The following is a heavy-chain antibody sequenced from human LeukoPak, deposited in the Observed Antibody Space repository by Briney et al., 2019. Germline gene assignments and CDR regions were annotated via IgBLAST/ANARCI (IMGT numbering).Heavy chain of an antibody. J-gene: IGHJ4*02. CDR2: INPSGGST. Sequence: ASVKVSCKASGYTFTSYAMNWVRQAPGQGLEWMGIINPSGGSTSYAQKFQGRVTMTRDTSTSTVYMELSSLRSEDTAVYYCARAPYCGGDCYDYWGQGTLVTVSS. V-gene: IGHV1-46*01. D-gene: IGHD2-21*01. CDR1: GYTFTSYA. CDR3: ARAPYCGGDCYDY.